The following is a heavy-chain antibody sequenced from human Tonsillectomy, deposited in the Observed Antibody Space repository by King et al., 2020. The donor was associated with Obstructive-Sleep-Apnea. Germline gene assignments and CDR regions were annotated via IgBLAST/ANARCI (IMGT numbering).Heavy chain of an antibody. D-gene: IGHD3-10*01. CDR1: GGSISSYY. V-gene: IGHV4-59*08. CDR2: IFSDGST. CDR3: ARLVGSRSYYYYYGLDV. Sequence: VQLQESGPGLVKPSETLSLACSVSGGSISSYYWTWIRQPPRKGLEWIAYIFSDGSTDYNPSLKSRVIISLDTSRKQFSLRLSSVTAADTAVYYCARLVGSRSYYYYYGLDVWGQGTTVTVSS. J-gene: IGHJ6*02.